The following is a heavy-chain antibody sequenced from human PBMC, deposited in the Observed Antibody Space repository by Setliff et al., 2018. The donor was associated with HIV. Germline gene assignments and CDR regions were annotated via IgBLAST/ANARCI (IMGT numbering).Heavy chain of an antibody. Sequence: NPSETLSLTFTVSGGSISTYYWSWIRRPPGKGLEWIGSIYFTGSSDNNPSLKSRVTLSVDTSKHQFSLKLSSVTAADTAVYYCARVQMAYAAFDVWGQGTMVTVS. CDR1: GGSISTYY. V-gene: IGHV4-59*01. D-gene: IGHD4-17*01. CDR3: ARVQMAYAAFDV. J-gene: IGHJ3*01. CDR2: IYFTGSS.